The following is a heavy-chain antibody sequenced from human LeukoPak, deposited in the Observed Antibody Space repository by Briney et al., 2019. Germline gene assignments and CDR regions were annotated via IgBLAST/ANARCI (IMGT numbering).Heavy chain of an antibody. J-gene: IGHJ4*02. CDR3: ARGFVLGAAKNYFDY. V-gene: IGHV3-33*01. Sequence: GGSLRLSCAASGFTFSSYGMHWVRQAPGKGLEWVAVIWYDGSNKYYADSVKGRFTISRDNSKNTLSLQMNSLRAEDTALYYCARGFVLGAAKNYFDYWGQGALVTVSS. D-gene: IGHD2-21*02. CDR2: IWYDGSNK. CDR1: GFTFSSYG.